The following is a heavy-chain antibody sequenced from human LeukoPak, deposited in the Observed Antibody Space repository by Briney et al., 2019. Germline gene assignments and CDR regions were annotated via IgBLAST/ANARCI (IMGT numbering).Heavy chain of an antibody. CDR1: GYTFTSYG. Sequence: VASVKVSCKASGYTFTSYGISWVRQAPGQGLEWMGWISAYKGNTNYAQKLQGRVTMTTDSSTSTAYMELRSLRSDDTAVYYCARRTTVTTLYYYYGMDVWGQGTTVTVSS. CDR3: ARRTTVTTLYYYYGMDV. V-gene: IGHV1-18*01. J-gene: IGHJ6*02. CDR2: ISAYKGNT. D-gene: IGHD4-17*01.